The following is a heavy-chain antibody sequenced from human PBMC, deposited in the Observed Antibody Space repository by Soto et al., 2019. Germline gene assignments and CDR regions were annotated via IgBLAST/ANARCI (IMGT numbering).Heavy chain of an antibody. CDR1: GYTFTSYY. J-gene: IGHJ4*02. CDR3: ARDQPNDVSSGSAFDY. D-gene: IGHD3-22*01. V-gene: IGHV1-46*03. Sequence: GASVKVSCKASGYTFTSYYMHWVRQAPGQGLEWMGIINPSGGSTSYAQKFQGRVTMTRDTSTSTVYMGLSSLRSEDTAVYYCARDQPNDVSSGSAFDYWGQGTLVTVSS. CDR2: INPSGGST.